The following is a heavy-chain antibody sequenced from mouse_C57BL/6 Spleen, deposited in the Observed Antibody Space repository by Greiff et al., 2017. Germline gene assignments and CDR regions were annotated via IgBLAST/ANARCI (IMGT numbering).Heavy chain of an antibody. Sequence: QVQLQQSGAELVKPGASVKISCKASGYAFSSYWMNWVKQRPGKGLEWIGQIYPGDGDTNYNGKFKGKATLTADKSSSTAYMQLSILTSEDSAVYFCAREGVIGDYAMDDWGRGTSVTVSS. J-gene: IGHJ4*01. CDR3: AREGVIGDYAMDD. CDR1: GYAFSSYW. D-gene: IGHD1-1*01. V-gene: IGHV1-80*01. CDR2: IYPGDGDT.